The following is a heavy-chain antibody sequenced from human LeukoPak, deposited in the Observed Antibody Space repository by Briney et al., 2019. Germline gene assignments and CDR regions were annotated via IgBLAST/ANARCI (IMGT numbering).Heavy chain of an antibody. J-gene: IGHJ4*02. Sequence: GGSLRLSCAASGFTFSSYAMHWVRQAPGKGLEYVSAISSNGGSTYYANSVKGRFTISRDNAKNSLYLQMNSLRAEDTAVYYCARGSYDSSGCHDYWGQGTLVTVSS. CDR1: GFTFSSYA. D-gene: IGHD3-22*01. CDR2: ISSNGGST. V-gene: IGHV3-64*01. CDR3: ARGSYDSSGCHDY.